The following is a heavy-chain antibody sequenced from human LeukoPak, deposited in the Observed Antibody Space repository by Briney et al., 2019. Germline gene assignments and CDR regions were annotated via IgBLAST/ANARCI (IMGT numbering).Heavy chain of an antibody. CDR1: GYTFTGYY. Sequence: ASVKVPCKASGYTFTGYYMHLVRQAPGQGLEWMGWINPNSGGTNYAQKFQGRVTMTRDTSISTAYMELTRLRSDDTAVYYCARDNGDYWFDYWGQGTLVTVSS. CDR3: ARDNGDYWFDY. D-gene: IGHD4-17*01. J-gene: IGHJ4*02. V-gene: IGHV1-2*02. CDR2: INPNSGGT.